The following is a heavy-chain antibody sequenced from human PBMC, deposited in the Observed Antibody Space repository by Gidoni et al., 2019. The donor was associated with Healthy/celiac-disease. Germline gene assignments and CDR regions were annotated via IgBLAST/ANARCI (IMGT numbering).Heavy chain of an antibody. CDR3: TTDRFLEWLFLMDV. J-gene: IGHJ6*03. CDR1: GFTFSTSW. D-gene: IGHD3-3*01. CDR2: IKRKTVGGAT. V-gene: IGHV3-15*07. Sequence: EMQLVASGGGLVKPGGSFRLYCAASGFTFSTSWMNWVRQAPGKGLDLVGRIKRKTVGGATVYAAPVKGRFTISRDDSKNKLYLQMNSLKTEDTALYYCTTDRFLEWLFLMDVWGKGTTVTVSS.